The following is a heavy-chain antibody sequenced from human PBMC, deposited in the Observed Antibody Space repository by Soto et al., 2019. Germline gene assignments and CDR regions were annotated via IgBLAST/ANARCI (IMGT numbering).Heavy chain of an antibody. CDR2: ITGSGGGT. Sequence: GSLRLSCAGSRFSFSNYAMTWARQAPGEGLEWVSSITGSGGGTTYADSVKGRFTISRDNSKNILYLQMDSLRADDTAVYYCSTDPNGDYIGAFDNWGQGTMVTVPS. J-gene: IGHJ3*02. V-gene: IGHV3-23*01. CDR3: STDPNGDYIGAFDN. CDR1: RFSFSNYA. D-gene: IGHD4-17*01.